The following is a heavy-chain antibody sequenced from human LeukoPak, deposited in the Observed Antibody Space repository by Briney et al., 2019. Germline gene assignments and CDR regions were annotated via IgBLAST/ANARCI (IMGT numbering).Heavy chain of an antibody. V-gene: IGHV1-2*02. CDR3: ARVGSGYDLTDAFDI. CDR1: GYTFTSYD. Sequence: GASVKVSCKASGYTFTSYDINWVRQATGQGLEWMGWINPNSGGTNYAQKFQGRVTVTRDTSISTAYMELSRLRSDDTAVYYCARVGSGYDLTDAFDIWGQGTMVTVSS. D-gene: IGHD5-12*01. CDR2: INPNSGGT. J-gene: IGHJ3*02.